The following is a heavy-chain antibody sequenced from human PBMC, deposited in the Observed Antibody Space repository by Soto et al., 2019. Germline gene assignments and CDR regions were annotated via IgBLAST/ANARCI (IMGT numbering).Heavy chain of an antibody. Sequence: PGGSLRLSCAISGFSVSSNYLSWVRQAPGKGLEWISSVNRGASSLYYAESVKGRFTMSRDDAKNSVYLQMNSLRDEDTAVYYCARQINWRDGGAWGQGTLVTVSS. V-gene: IGHV3-53*01. D-gene: IGHD3-16*01. CDR2: VNRGASSL. CDR3: ARQINWRDGGA. J-gene: IGHJ5*02. CDR1: GFSVSSNY.